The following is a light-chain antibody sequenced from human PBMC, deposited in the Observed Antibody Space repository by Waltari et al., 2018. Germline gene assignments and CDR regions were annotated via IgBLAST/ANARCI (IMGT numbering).Light chain of an antibody. J-gene: IGKJ1*01. CDR2: DAS. V-gene: IGKV1-NL1*01. CDR3: QQYYTSPQT. CDR1: QGISRS. Sequence: DIHMTQSPSSLSASVGDTVTITCRASQGISRSLAWYQQKPGEAPKLLLYDASTLRPGVPSRFSGSGSGTQYSLTITNLQPEDFATYSCQQYYTSPQTFGQGSKVEI.